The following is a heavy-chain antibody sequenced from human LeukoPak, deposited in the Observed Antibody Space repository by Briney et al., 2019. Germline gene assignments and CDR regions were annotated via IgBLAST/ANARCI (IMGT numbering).Heavy chain of an antibody. CDR2: IKQGGSTK. CDR1: GFTFSSYW. Sequence: GGSLRLSCAASGFTFSSYWMSWVRQAPGKGLEWVANIKQGGSTKYYVASVKGRSTISRDNAKNSLYLQMNSRRAEDTAVYYCAKDPRPVVVVAATYDYWGQGTLVTVSS. J-gene: IGHJ4*02. D-gene: IGHD2-15*01. CDR3: AKDPRPVVVVAATYDY. V-gene: IGHV3-7*01.